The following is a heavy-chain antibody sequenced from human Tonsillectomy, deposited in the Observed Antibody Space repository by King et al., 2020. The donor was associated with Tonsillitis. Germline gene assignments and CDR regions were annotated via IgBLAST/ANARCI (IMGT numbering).Heavy chain of an antibody. Sequence: VQLVESGGGLVQPGGSLRLSCAASGFTFSSYAMSWVRQAPGKGLEWVSAISGSAGSTYFADSVKGRFTISRDNSKNKLYLQMNSLRAEDTAVYYCAKQPLWFGEFSDWGQGTLVTVSS. CDR2: ISGSAGST. D-gene: IGHD3-10*01. J-gene: IGHJ4*02. V-gene: IGHV3-23*04. CDR3: AKQPLWFGEFSD. CDR1: GFTFSSYA.